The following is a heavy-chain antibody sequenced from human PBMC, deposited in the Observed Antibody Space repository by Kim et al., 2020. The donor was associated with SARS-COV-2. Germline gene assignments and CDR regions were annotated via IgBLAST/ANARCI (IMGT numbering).Heavy chain of an antibody. D-gene: IGHD1-26*01. J-gene: IGHJ1*01. CDR2: INSDGSAT. CDR3: VLNMVGTTAH. CDR1: GFTFSDYW. Sequence: GGSLRLSCAASGFTFSDYWMHWVRQAPGKGLVWVSRINSDGSATTYADSVKGRFAISRDNAKNTLSLQMNSLRAEDTAVYYCVLNMVGTTAHLGQGALVT. V-gene: IGHV3-74*01.